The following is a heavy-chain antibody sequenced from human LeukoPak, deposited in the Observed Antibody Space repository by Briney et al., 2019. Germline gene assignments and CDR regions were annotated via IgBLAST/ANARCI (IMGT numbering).Heavy chain of an antibody. J-gene: IGHJ4*02. CDR1: GGTFSSYA. CDR3: ARERRTYYYDSSGYYRFDY. Sequence: GSSVKVSCKASGGTFSSYAISWVRQAPGQGLEWIGGIIPIFGTANYAQKFQGRVTITADKSTSTAYMELSSLRSEDTAVYYCARERRTYYYDSSGYYRFDYWGQGTLVTVSS. CDR2: IIPIFGTA. V-gene: IGHV1-69*06. D-gene: IGHD3-22*01.